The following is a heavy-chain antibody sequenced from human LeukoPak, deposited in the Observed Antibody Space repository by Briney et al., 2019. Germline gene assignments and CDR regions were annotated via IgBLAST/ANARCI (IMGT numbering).Heavy chain of an antibody. V-gene: IGHV4-59*01. CDR2: IYYSGST. CDR3: VRDPGEYEPGY. CDR1: GGSISSYY. Sequence: SETLSLTCTVSGGSISSYYWSWIRQPPGKGLEWIGYIYYSGSTNYNPSLKSRVTISVDTSKNQFSLKLSSVTAADTAVYYCVRDPGEYEPGYWGQGTLVTVSS. D-gene: IGHD3-10*01. J-gene: IGHJ4*02.